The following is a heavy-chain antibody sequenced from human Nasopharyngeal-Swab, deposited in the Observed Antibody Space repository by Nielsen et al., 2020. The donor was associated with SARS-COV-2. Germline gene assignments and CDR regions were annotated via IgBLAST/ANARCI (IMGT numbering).Heavy chain of an antibody. CDR1: GGSISSYY. D-gene: IGHD6-13*01. J-gene: IGHJ6*03. V-gene: IGHV4-59*08. CDR3: ARFSSSWYYYMDV. CDR2: IYYSRST. Sequence: SETLSLTCTVSGGSISSYYWSWIRQPPGKGLEWIGYIYYSRSTNYNPSLKSRVTISVDTSKNQFSLKLSSVTAADTAVYYCARFSSSWYYYMDVWGKGTTVTVSS.